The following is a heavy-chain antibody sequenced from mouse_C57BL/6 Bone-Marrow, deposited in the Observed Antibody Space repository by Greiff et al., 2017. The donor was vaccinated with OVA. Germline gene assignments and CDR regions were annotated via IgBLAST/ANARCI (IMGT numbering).Heavy chain of an antibody. CDR3: ARPAVVPFAY. V-gene: IGHV5-6*01. CDR1: GFTFSSYG. Sequence: QLKQSGGDLVKPGGSLKLSCAASGFTFSSYGMSWVRQTPDKRLEWVATISSGGSYTYYPDSVKGRFTISRDNAKNTLYLQMSSLKSEDTAMYYCARPAVVPFAYWGQGTLVTVSA. CDR2: ISSGGSYT. D-gene: IGHD1-1*01. J-gene: IGHJ3*01.